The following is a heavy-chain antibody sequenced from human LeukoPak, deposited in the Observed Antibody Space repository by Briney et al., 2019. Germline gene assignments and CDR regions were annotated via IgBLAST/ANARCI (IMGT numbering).Heavy chain of an antibody. CDR1: GYTFTGYY. CDR3: VRESGDSDSTFDY. V-gene: IGHV1-2*02. D-gene: IGHD7-27*01. CDR2: INPNSGGT. Sequence: ASVKVSCKASGYTFTGYYLHWVRQASGQGLEWMGWINPNSGGTNYAQKFQGRVTMTRDTSISTAYMELSRLTSDDTAVYYCVRESGDSDSTFDYWGQDPWSPSPQ. J-gene: IGHJ4*01.